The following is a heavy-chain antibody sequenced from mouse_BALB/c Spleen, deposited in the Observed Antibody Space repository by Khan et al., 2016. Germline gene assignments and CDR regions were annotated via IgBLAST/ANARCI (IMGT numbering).Heavy chain of an antibody. CDR1: GYTFTNYW. CDR3: ARANYCCHFDY. CDR2: FFPGDNSK. Sequence: QVQLQQSGAELVRPGTSVKMSCKAVGYTFTNYWICWIKQRPGHGLEWIGDFFPGDNSKNSNEKFKGKATLTADTSSSTLYMQLSSLTSDDSAIFYCARANYCCHFDYGGLGTTLTVSS. D-gene: IGHD1-1*01. J-gene: IGHJ2*01. V-gene: IGHV1-63*02.